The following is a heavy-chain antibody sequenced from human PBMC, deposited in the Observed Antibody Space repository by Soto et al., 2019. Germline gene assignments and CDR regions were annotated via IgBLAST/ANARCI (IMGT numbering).Heavy chain of an antibody. CDR1: GYTFTGYY. Sequence: QVQLVQSGAEVKKPGASVKVSCKASGYTFTGYYMHWVRQAPGQGLEWMGWINPNSGGTNYAQKFQGWVTMTRDTSFSTAYMELSRLRSDDTAVYYCARETVATGGVAFDIWGQGTMVTVSS. V-gene: IGHV1-2*04. J-gene: IGHJ3*02. CDR2: INPNSGGT. CDR3: ARETVATGGVAFDI. D-gene: IGHD5-12*01.